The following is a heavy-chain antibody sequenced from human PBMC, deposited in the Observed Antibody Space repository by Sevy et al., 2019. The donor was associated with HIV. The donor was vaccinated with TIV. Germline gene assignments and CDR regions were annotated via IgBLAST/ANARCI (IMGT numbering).Heavy chain of an antibody. CDR3: ARGRVGPYDYVWGSYNGYYYGMDV. J-gene: IGHJ6*02. CDR2: INSDGSST. D-gene: IGHD3-16*01. V-gene: IGHV3-74*01. Sequence: GGSLRLSCAASGFTFSSYWMHWVRQAPGKGLVWVSRINSDGSSTSYADSVKGRFTISRDNAKNTLYLQMNSVRAEDTAVYYCARGRVGPYDYVWGSYNGYYYGMDVWGQGTTVTVSS. CDR1: GFTFSSYW.